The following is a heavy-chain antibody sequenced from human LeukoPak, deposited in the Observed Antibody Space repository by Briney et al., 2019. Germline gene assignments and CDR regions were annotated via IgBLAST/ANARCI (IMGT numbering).Heavy chain of an antibody. CDR1: GFTFSSYW. CDR2: IKQDGSEK. V-gene: IGHV3-7*01. D-gene: IGHD3-16*01. Sequence: PGGSLRLSCAASGFTFSSYWMSWVRQAPGKGLEWVANIKQDGSEKYYVDSVKGRFTISRDNAKNSLYLQMNSLRAEDTAVYYCARHLGYYDYVWGSPLWGQGTLVTVSS. J-gene: IGHJ4*02. CDR3: ARHLGYYDYVWGSPL.